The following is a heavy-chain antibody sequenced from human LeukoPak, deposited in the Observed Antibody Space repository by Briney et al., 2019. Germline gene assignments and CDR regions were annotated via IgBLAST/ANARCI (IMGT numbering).Heavy chain of an antibody. V-gene: IGHV4-34*01. CDR3: ARGLSVVPAATSDY. J-gene: IGHJ4*02. CDR1: GGSFSGYY. Sequence: SETLSLTCAVCGGSFSGYYWSWIRQPPGKGLEWIGEINHSGSTNYNPSPKSRVTISVDTSKNQFSLKLSSVTAADTAVYYCARGLSVVPAATSDYWGQGTLVTVSS. CDR2: INHSGST. D-gene: IGHD2-2*01.